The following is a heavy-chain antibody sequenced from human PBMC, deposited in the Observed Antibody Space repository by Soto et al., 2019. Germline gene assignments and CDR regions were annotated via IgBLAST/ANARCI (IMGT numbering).Heavy chain of an antibody. J-gene: IGHJ5*02. Sequence: QVQLQESGPGLVKPSGTLSLTCAISGDSVSSAHWWSWVRQPPRKGLEWIGEISHNGDTSYTPSLKSLVTVSVDKSKNQLSLNLRSRTAADTAKYYCTSGTAATLPGWLGPWGQGTLVIVSS. CDR3: TSGTAATLPGWLGP. V-gene: IGHV4-4*02. CDR2: ISHNGDT. D-gene: IGHD6-25*01. CDR1: GDSVSSAHW.